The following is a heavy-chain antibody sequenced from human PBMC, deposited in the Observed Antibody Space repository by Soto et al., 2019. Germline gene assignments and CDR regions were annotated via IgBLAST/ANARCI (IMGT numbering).Heavy chain of an antibody. V-gene: IGHV3-23*01. D-gene: IGHD6-6*01. CDR2: ISGSGGST. CDR3: AKDLDPEYSSSPEWYYT. J-gene: IGHJ5*02. Sequence: GGSLRLSCAASGFTFSSYAMSWVRQAPGKGLEWVSAISGSGGSTYYADSVKGRFTISRDNSKNTLYLQMNSLRAEDTAVYYCAKDLDPEYSSSPEWYYTCGQGTLVTVSS. CDR1: GFTFSSYA.